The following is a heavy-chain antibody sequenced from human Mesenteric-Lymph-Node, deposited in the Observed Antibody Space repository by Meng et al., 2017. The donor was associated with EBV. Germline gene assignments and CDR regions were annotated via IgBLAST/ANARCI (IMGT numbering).Heavy chain of an antibody. Sequence: QVNRQASGPGPVQPSHTLSLTSRVSGASISSGGYYWNWIRQSPGKGLELIGYIYYSGYTYYSSSLKSRVTISVDVSKNQFSLKVTSVTAADTAVYYCARLVVVPAALDYWGQGTLVTVSS. J-gene: IGHJ4*02. D-gene: IGHD2-2*01. CDR2: IYYSGYT. CDR3: ARLVVVPAALDY. V-gene: IGHV4-30-4*01. CDR1: GASISSGGYY.